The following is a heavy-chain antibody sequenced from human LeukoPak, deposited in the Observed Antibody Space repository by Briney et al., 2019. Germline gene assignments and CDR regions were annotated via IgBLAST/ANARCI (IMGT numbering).Heavy chain of an antibody. D-gene: IGHD5-18*01. CDR3: ARVGSDTAMVTIHY. V-gene: IGHV4-34*01. CDR2: INHSGST. J-gene: IGHJ4*02. CDR1: GGSFSGYY. Sequence: PSETLSLTCAVYGGSFSGYYWSWIRQPPGKGLEWIGEINHSGSTNYNPSLKSRVTISVDTSKNQSSLKLSSVTAADTAVYYCARVGSDTAMVTIHYWGQGTLVTVSS.